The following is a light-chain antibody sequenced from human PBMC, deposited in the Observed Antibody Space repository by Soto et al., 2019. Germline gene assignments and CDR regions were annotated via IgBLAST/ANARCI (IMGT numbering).Light chain of an antibody. Sequence: QLVLTQPASVSGSPGQSITISCTGTSSDVGGYNRVSWYHQHPGKAPKLIIFEVNNRPSGVSNRFSGSKSGNTASLTISGLQAEDEGDYYCNSYTRSITLGVFGGGTKLTVL. CDR1: SSDVGGYNR. J-gene: IGLJ3*02. CDR3: NSYTRSITLGV. CDR2: EVN. V-gene: IGLV2-14*01.